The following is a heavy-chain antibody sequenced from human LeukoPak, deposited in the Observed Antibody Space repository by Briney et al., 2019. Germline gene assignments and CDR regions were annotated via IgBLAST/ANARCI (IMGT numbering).Heavy chain of an antibody. CDR3: ARDLTTVVTPAGY. CDR2: VSSSSSYI. Sequence: PGGSLRLSCAASGFTFSSYSMTWVRQAPEKGLEWVSSVSSSSSYIYYADSVKGRFTISRDNAKNSLYLQMNSLRAEDTAVYYCARDLTTVVTPAGYWGQGTLVTVSS. CDR1: GFTFSSYS. J-gene: IGHJ4*02. V-gene: IGHV3-21*01. D-gene: IGHD4-23*01.